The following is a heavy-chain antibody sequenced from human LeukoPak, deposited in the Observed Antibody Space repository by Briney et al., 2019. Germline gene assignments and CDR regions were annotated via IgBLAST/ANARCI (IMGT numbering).Heavy chain of an antibody. V-gene: IGHV1-46*01. Sequence: ASVKVSCKASGYSFTSNYIHWVRQAPGQGLEWMGMIYPRDGSTSYAQKFQGRVTVTRDTSTSTVHMELSGLRSEDTAVYYCAREAVVVAGTILWGQGTLVTVSS. D-gene: IGHD6-19*01. CDR2: IYPRDGST. J-gene: IGHJ4*02. CDR3: AREAVVVAGTIL. CDR1: GYSFTSNY.